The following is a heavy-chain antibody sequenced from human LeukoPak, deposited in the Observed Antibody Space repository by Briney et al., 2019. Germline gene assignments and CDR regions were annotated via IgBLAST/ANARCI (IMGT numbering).Heavy chain of an antibody. CDR1: GGSFSGYY. CDR2: INHSGST. Sequence: SETLSLTCAVYGGSFSGYYWSWIRQPPGKGLEWIGEINHSGSTNYNPSLKSRVTISVDTSKNQFSLKLSSVTAADTAVYYCARTPRGYSSGWYYFDYWGQGTLVTVSS. J-gene: IGHJ4*02. V-gene: IGHV4-34*01. CDR3: ARTPRGYSSGWYYFDY. D-gene: IGHD6-19*01.